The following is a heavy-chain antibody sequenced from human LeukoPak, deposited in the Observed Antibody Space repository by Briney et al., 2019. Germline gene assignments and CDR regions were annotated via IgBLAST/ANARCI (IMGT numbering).Heavy chain of an antibody. J-gene: IGHJ4*02. CDR2: INPSGGST. CDR3: ARNQVVGAGDYFDY. V-gene: IGHV1-46*01. Sequence: ASVTVSCKASGGTFISYAISWVRQAPGQGLEWMGIINPSGGSTSYAQKFQGRVTMTRDTSTSTVYMELSSLRSEDTAVYYCARNQVVGAGDYFDYWGQGTLVTVSS. D-gene: IGHD1-26*01. CDR1: GGTFISYA.